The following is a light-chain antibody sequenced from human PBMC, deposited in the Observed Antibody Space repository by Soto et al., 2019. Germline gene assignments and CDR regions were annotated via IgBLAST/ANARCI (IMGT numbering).Light chain of an antibody. CDR1: QGISSY. CDR3: QQNNRYPWT. Sequence: IQLTQSPSSVSASVGDRVTITCRASQGISSYLAWYQQKPGKAPKLLIYAASTLQSGVPSRFSGSGSGTEFTLTISSLQPDDIGTYYCQQNNRYPWTFGQGTKVDIK. V-gene: IGKV1-9*01. J-gene: IGKJ1*01. CDR2: AAS.